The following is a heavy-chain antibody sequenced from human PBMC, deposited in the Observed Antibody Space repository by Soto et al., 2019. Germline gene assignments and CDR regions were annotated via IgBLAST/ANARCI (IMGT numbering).Heavy chain of an antibody. CDR3: ARDSLRDSGGSQEIDY. J-gene: IGHJ4*02. D-gene: IGHD2-15*01. Sequence: QVQLVQSGAEVKKPGSSLKVSCKASGGTFSSYTISWVRQAPGQGLEWMGRIIPILGIANYAQKFQGRVTITADKSTSTAYMELSSLRSEDTAVYYCARDSLRDSGGSQEIDYWGQGTLVTVSS. CDR2: IIPILGIA. V-gene: IGHV1-69*08. CDR1: GGTFSSYT.